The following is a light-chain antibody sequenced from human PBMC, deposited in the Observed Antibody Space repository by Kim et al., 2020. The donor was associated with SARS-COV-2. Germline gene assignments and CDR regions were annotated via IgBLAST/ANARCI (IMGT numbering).Light chain of an antibody. CDR2: GAS. CDR3: QHYYNTRLT. V-gene: IGKV1-39*01. J-gene: IGKJ4*01. Sequence: ASVGDTVTITGRASQTTSVYVTWYQQKPGTAPRLLIYGASSLQSGVPSRFSGSGSGTDFTLTISSLQPEDFTTYYCQHYYNTRLTFGGGTKVDIK. CDR1: QTTSVY.